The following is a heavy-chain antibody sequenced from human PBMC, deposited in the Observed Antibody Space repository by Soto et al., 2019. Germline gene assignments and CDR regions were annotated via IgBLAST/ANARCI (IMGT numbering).Heavy chain of an antibody. D-gene: IGHD3-10*01. CDR3: ARVGGGLASLGYYGMDV. J-gene: IGHJ6*02. CDR2: INPNSGGT. V-gene: IGHV1-2*04. Sequence: ASVKVSCKSSGYTFIGYYIHWVRQAPGQGLEWMGWINPNSGGTNYAQRFQGWVTMTRDRSISTAYMELSRLKSDDTAVYYCARVGGGLASLGYYGMDVWGQGTTVTVSS. CDR1: GYTFIGYY.